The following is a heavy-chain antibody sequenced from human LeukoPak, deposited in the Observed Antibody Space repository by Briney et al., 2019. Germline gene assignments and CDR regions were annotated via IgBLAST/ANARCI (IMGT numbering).Heavy chain of an antibody. CDR2: INHSGST. J-gene: IGHJ4*02. V-gene: IGHV4-34*01. D-gene: IGHD6-6*01. Sequence: PSETLSLTCAVYGGSFSGYYWSWIRQPPGKGLEWIGEINHSGSTNYNPSLKSRVTISVGTSKNQFSLKLSSVTAADTAVYYCARPRSIAARLGFDYWGQGTLVTVSS. CDR1: GGSFSGYY. CDR3: ARPRSIAARLGFDY.